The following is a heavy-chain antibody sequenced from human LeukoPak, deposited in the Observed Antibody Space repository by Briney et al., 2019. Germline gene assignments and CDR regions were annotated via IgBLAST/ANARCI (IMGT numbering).Heavy chain of an antibody. CDR1: GFALSSHR. D-gene: IGHD4/OR15-4a*01. V-gene: IGHV3-7*01. J-gene: IGHJ4*02. CDR3: ASGATGFDY. Sequence: GGSLRLSCAASGFALSSHRMTWVRQVPGRGPEWVANVNRDGSETYYLDSVKGRFTISKDNAKNSLYLQMNSLRAEDTAVYYCASGATGFDYWGQGTLVTVSS. CDR2: VNRDGSET.